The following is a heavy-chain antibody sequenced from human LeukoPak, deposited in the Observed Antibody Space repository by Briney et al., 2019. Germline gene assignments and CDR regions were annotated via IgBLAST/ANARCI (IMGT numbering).Heavy chain of an antibody. J-gene: IGHJ5*02. D-gene: IGHD3-9*01. CDR3: ARLVLDDILTGYYKGGDWFDP. CDR2: IYPGDSDT. Sequence: GESLKISCKGSGYSFTSYWIGWVRQMPGKGLEWMGIIYPGDSDTRYGPSFQGQVPISADKSISTAYLQWSSLKASDTAMYYCARLVLDDILTGYYKGGDWFDPWGQGTLVTVSS. CDR1: GYSFTSYW. V-gene: IGHV5-51*01.